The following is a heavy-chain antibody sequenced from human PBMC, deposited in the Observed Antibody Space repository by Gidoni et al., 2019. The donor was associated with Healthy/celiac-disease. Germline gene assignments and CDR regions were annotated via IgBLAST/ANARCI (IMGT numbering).Heavy chain of an antibody. D-gene: IGHD3-3*01. J-gene: IGHJ4*02. CDR3: ARPTIWSGYHPLDY. CDR1: GGSISSSSYY. V-gene: IGHV4-39*07. CDR2: IYYSGRT. Sequence: QLQLQESGPGLVKPSETLSLTCTVSGGSISSSSYYWGWIRQPPGKGLEWIGSIYYSGRTYYNPSLKIRVTISVDTSKNQFSLKLSSVTAADTAVYDCARPTIWSGYHPLDYWGQGTLVTVSS.